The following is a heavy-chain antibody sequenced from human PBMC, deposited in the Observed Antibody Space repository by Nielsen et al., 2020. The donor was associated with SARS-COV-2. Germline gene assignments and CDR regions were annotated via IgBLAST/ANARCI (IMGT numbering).Heavy chain of an antibody. CDR3: AKEDISTGMDV. J-gene: IGHJ6*02. Sequence: GGSLRLSCAASGFTFDDYGMSWVRQAPGKGLEWVSGINWNGGSTGYADSVKGRFTISRDNSKNSLYLQMNSLRTEDTALYYCAKEDISTGMDVWGQGTTVTVSS. CDR1: GFTFDDYG. CDR2: INWNGGST. D-gene: IGHD2-15*01. V-gene: IGHV3-20*04.